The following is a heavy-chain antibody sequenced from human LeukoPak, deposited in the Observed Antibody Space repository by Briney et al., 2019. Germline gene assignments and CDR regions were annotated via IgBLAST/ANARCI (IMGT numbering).Heavy chain of an antibody. CDR2: IKSKADGGTT. J-gene: IGHJ6*02. Sequence: PGGSLRLSCAASGFTFSNAWMSWVRQAPGKGLEWVGRIKSKADGGTTDYAAPVKGRFTISRDDSKNTLYLQMNSLKTEDTAVYYCSSSSSPYYYYGMDVWGQGTTVTVSS. CDR3: SSSSSPYYYYGMDV. CDR1: GFTFSNAW. D-gene: IGHD6-6*01. V-gene: IGHV3-15*01.